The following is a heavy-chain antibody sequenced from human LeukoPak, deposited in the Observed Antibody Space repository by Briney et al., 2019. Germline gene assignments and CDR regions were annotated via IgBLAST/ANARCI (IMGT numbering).Heavy chain of an antibody. CDR1: KFIFANYW. CDR3: ARRNVYTVWSFDP. D-gene: IGHD2-21*01. V-gene: IGHV3-7*01. Sequence: PGGSLRLSCEGSKFIFANYWMSWVRQAPGKGLEWVANIKDDGIEKNYIDSVKGRFSISRDNAKGSLFLQMNSLSSEDTGVYDCARRNVYTVWSFDPWGQGTMVTVSS. CDR2: IKDDGIEK. J-gene: IGHJ5*02.